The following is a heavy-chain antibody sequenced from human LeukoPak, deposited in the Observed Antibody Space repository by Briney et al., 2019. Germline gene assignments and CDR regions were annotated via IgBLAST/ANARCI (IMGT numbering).Heavy chain of an antibody. CDR2: MNPNSGNT. J-gene: IGHJ6*03. CDR3: AREFMVRGVIDYYYYYMDV. D-gene: IGHD3-10*01. CDR1: GYSENFYG. Sequence: ASVKVSCKTSGYSENFYGITWVRQATGQGLEWMGWMNPNSGNTGYAQKFQGRVTMTRNTSISTAYMELSSLRSEDTAVYYCAREFMVRGVIDYYYYYMDVWGKGTTVTISS. V-gene: IGHV1-8*01.